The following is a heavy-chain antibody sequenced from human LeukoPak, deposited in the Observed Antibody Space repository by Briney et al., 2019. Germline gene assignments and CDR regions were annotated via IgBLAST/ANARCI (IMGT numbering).Heavy chain of an antibody. D-gene: IGHD2-2*01. Sequence: GGSLRLSCAASGFTFSDYYMSWIRQAPGKGLEWVSYISSSGSTIYYADSVKGRFTISRDNAKNSLYLQMNSLRAEDTALYYCAKGMGYCSSTSCYVYDYWGQGTLVTVSS. CDR3: AKGMGYCSSTSCYVYDY. CDR1: GFTFSDYY. CDR2: ISSSGSTI. V-gene: IGHV3-11*01. J-gene: IGHJ4*02.